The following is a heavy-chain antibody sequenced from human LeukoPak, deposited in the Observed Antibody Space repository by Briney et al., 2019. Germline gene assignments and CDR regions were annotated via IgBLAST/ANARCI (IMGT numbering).Heavy chain of an antibody. CDR3: AKDIGAAAYYFDY. J-gene: IGHJ4*02. V-gene: IGHV3-9*01. CDR2: ITWNSGSI. Sequence: GGSLRLSCAASGFTFSNYWIHWVRQAPGKGLEWVSGITWNSGSIGYADSVKGRFTISRDTAKNSLYLQMNSLRPEDTALYYCAKDIGAAAYYFDYWGQGTLVTVSS. D-gene: IGHD6-13*01. CDR1: GFTFSNYW.